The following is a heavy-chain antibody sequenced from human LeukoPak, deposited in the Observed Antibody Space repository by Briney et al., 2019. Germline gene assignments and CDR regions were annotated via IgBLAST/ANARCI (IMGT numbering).Heavy chain of an antibody. V-gene: IGHV4-39*01. CDR2: IYYSGST. J-gene: IGHJ4*02. CDR1: GGSISSSSYY. Sequence: SETLSLTCTVSGGSISSSSYYWGWIRQPPGKGLEWIGSIYYSGSTYYNPSLKSRVTISVDTSKNQFSLKLSSVTAADTAVYYCARMGDSSSSDYWGQGTLVIVSS. CDR3: ARMGDSSSSDY. D-gene: IGHD6-6*01.